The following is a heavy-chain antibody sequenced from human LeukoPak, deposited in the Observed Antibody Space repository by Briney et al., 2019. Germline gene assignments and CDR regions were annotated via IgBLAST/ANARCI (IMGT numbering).Heavy chain of an antibody. V-gene: IGHV1-46*01. J-gene: IGHJ3*02. Sequence: ASVKVSCKASGYTLTSYYMHWVRQAPGQGLEWMGIINPSGDTPTYAQKFQGRVTMTRDTSTSTVYMELSSLSSEDTAVYYCARGGRERYSSGWTDAFDIWGQGTMVTVSS. CDR3: ARGGRERYSSGWTDAFDI. CDR2: INPSGDTP. D-gene: IGHD6-19*01. CDR1: GYTLTSYY.